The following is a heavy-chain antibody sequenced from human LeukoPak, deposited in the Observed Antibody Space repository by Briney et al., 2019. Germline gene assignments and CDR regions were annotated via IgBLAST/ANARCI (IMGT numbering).Heavy chain of an antibody. CDR1: VYTFTSYG. J-gene: IGHJ4*02. D-gene: IGHD3-22*01. V-gene: IGHV1-18*01. CDR2: KSTYNGNT. CDR3: ARDVDSYDRRGNFDY. Sequence: ASVKVSFKCSVYTFTSYGISWVRQPQGQGLEWMGWKSTYNGNTNYAQKLQGRVTMTTDTSTSTAYMELRSLGSDDTAVYYCARDVDSYDRRGNFDYWGQGTLVTVSS.